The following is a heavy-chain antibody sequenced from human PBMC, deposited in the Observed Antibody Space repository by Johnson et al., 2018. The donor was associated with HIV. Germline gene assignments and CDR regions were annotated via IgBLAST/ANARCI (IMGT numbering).Heavy chain of an antibody. J-gene: IGHJ3*02. CDR2: ISYDGSNK. Sequence: QVQLVESGGGVVQPGRSLRLFCVGSGFTFSSYAMHWVRQAPGKGLEWVAVISYDGSNKYSADSVKGRFTISRDNSKNTLYLQMNSLRAEDTAVYYCARPLFFESVLYAEPDAFDIWGQGTMVTVSS. V-gene: IGHV3-30*04. D-gene: IGHD2-8*02. CDR1: GFTFSSYA. CDR3: ARPLFFESVLYAEPDAFDI.